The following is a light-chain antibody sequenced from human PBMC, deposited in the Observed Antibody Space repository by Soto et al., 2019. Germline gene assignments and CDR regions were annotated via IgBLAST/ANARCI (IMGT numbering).Light chain of an antibody. J-gene: IGKJ4*01. V-gene: IGKV1-27*01. Sequence: DIQMTQSPSSLSASVGDRVTINCRASQGISKYLAWYQQKPGKVPKLLIYAASTFQSGVPSRFSGRGSGTDFTLTISSLQPEDVATYYCQKYNSAPLTFGGGTKVEL. CDR1: QGISKY. CDR3: QKYNSAPLT. CDR2: AAS.